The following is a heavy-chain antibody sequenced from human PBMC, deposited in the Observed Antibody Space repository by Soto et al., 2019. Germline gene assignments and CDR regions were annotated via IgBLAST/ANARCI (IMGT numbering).Heavy chain of an antibody. V-gene: IGHV1-2*02. D-gene: IGHD3-10*01. J-gene: IGHJ6*02. CDR2: INTKLGDT. CDR3: ARNMDYYYGPGSGNGHGF. CDR1: GYTFTAYY. Sequence: QVPLVQAGAEVKEPGDSVRVSCEASGYTFTAYYIHWVRQAPGQGLEWMGWINTKLGDTTYAQDFHGRVSMTRDMSISTVYMDLSRLTSGDTAIYYCARNMDYYYGPGSGNGHGFWGQGTTVTVFS.